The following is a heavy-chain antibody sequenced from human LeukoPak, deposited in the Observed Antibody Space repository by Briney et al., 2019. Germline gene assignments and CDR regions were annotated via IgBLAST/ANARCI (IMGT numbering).Heavy chain of an antibody. D-gene: IGHD6-6*01. J-gene: IGHJ2*01. Sequence: GGPLRLSCGAYEFHFSCYKVEWVRQAPGGGVGWVASISSCSTYIYYADSVRGRFTISRDNAKRSLYLQMNSLRVEDTGVYYCTRDEYSSSSAWYFDLWGRGTLVTVSS. V-gene: IGHV3-21*01. CDR2: ISSCSTYI. CDR1: EFHFSCYK. CDR3: TRDEYSSSSAWYFDL.